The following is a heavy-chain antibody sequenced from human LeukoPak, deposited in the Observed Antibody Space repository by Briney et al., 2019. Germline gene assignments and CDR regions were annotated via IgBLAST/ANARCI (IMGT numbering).Heavy chain of an antibody. D-gene: IGHD6-13*01. V-gene: IGHV1-46*01. CDR3: ARALSSWYRIDY. CDR1: GYTFTSYY. J-gene: IGHJ4*02. Sequence: ASVKVSCKASGYTFTSYYMHWVRQAPGQGLEWMGIINPSGGSTSYAQKLQGRVTMTRDTSTSTVYMELSSLRSEDTAVYYCARALSSWYRIDYWGQGTLVTVSS. CDR2: INPSGGST.